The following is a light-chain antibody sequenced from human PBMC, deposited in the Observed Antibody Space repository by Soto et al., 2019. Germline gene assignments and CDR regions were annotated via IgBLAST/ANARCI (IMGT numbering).Light chain of an antibody. Sequence: EIVLTQSPGTLSLSPGERATLSCRASQTVSSSYLAWYQQKPGQAPRLLIYGASSRATGIPDRISGSGSGTDFTLTISMLEPEDFAVYFCQQYGSSPLTFGGGTKVEIK. V-gene: IGKV3-20*01. CDR2: GAS. CDR1: QTVSSSY. CDR3: QQYGSSPLT. J-gene: IGKJ4*01.